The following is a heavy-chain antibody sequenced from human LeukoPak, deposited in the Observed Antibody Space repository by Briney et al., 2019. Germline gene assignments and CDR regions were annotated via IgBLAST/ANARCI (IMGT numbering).Heavy chain of an antibody. CDR3: ASFRMATIDY. CDR1: GFTFSSYE. D-gene: IGHD5-24*01. CDR2: ISSSSSYI. V-gene: IGHV3-21*01. Sequence: GGSLRLSCAASGFTFSSYEMNWVRQAPGKGLEWVSSISSSSSYIYYADSVKGRFTISRDNAKNSLYLQMNSLRAEDTAVYYCASFRMATIDYWGQGTLVTVSS. J-gene: IGHJ4*02.